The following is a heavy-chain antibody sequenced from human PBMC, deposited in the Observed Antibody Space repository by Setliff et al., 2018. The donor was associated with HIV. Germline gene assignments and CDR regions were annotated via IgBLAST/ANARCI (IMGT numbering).Heavy chain of an antibody. D-gene: IGHD1-20*01. Sequence: PSETLSLTCSVSGASITSHNWSWIRQAAGKGLEWIGRIYTRGNTNYNPSLRSRVTMSVDTSKNQFSLKVTSVTAADTAVYYCTRGIGTRYNYYMDVWGIGTTVTVSS. CDR3: TRGIGTRYNYYMDV. J-gene: IGHJ6*03. CDR1: GASITSHN. CDR2: IYTRGNT. V-gene: IGHV4-4*07.